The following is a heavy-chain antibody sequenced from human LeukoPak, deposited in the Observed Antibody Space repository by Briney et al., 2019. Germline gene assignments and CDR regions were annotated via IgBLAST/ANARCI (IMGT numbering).Heavy chain of an antibody. CDR1: GFTFSSYW. D-gene: IGHD1-7*01. Sequence: GSLRLSCAASGFTFSSYWMSWVRQAPGKGLEWVANIKQDGSEKYYVDSVKGRFTISRDNAKSSLYLQMNSLRAEDTAVYYCARGVTGTTPRNNWFDPWGQGTLVTVSS. J-gene: IGHJ5*02. CDR3: ARGVTGTTPRNNWFDP. CDR2: IKQDGSEK. V-gene: IGHV3-7*01.